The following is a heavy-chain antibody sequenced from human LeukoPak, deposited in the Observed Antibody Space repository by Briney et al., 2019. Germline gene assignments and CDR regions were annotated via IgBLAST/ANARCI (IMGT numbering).Heavy chain of an antibody. V-gene: IGHV3-23*01. CDR1: GFTFSSYA. CDR3: TKDLSALQWAGDETTVTEGY. J-gene: IGHJ4*02. Sequence: SGGPLRLSCTASGFTFSSYAMNWVRQAPGKGLDWVSVITNVCTTYQADPVKGRFTISRDNSKSTLFLQMNSLRAEDTAIHYCTKDLSALQWAGDETTVTEGYWGQGTLVTVSS. CDR2: ITNVCTT. D-gene: IGHD4-17*01.